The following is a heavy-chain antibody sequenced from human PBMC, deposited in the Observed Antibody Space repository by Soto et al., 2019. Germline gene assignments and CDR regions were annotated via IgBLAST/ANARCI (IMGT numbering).Heavy chain of an antibody. CDR2: MSGTGGST. V-gene: IGHV3-23*01. CDR3: AKAGFSSGWSPSYFDY. J-gene: IGHJ4*02. D-gene: IGHD6-19*01. Sequence: EVQLLESGGGLVQPGRSLRLSCAASGFTFSSYAMNWVRQAPGKGLEWVSAMSGTGGSTSYADSVKGRFTLSRDNSKNTPYLQMSSLRVEDTAVFYCAKAGFSSGWSPSYFDYWGQGTLVTVSS. CDR1: GFTFSSYA.